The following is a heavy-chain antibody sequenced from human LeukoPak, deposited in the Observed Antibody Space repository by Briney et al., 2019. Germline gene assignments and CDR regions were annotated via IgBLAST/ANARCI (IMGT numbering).Heavy chain of an antibody. J-gene: IGHJ4*01. Sequence: PSETLSLTCTVSGGSINNFYWSWIRQSPGKGLEWIGYVHSSGRTDYSPSLRSRVSMSADTSKSQLSLRLTSVTAADTAVYLCARHDEECPGEYCFLLSFDYWGPGSLVTVSS. V-gene: IGHV4-59*08. CDR1: GGSINNFY. CDR2: VHSSGRT. D-gene: IGHD2-8*02. CDR3: ARHDEECPGEYCFLLSFDY.